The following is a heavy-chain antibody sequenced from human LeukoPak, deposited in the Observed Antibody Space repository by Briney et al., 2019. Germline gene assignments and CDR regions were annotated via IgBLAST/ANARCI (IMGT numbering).Heavy chain of an antibody. V-gene: IGHV4-59*08. CDR2: IYYSGST. D-gene: IGHD6-19*01. CDR3: ARRRGSGWSDAFDI. J-gene: IGHJ3*02. Sequence: SETLSLTCTVSGGSISSYYWSWIRQPPGMGLEWIGYIYYSGSTNYNPSLKSRVTISVDTSKNQFSLKLSSVTAADTAVYYCARRRGSGWSDAFDIWGQGTMVTVSS. CDR1: GGSISSYY.